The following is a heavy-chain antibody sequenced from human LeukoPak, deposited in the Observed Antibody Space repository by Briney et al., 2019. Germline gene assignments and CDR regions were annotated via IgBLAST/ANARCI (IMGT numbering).Heavy chain of an antibody. V-gene: IGHV4-34*09. CDR3: ARADTAMVFFDY. CDR2: IYYSGST. D-gene: IGHD5-18*01. J-gene: IGHJ4*02. Sequence: PSETLSLTCAVYGGSFSGYYWSWIRQPPGKGLEWIGYIYYSGSTYYNPSLKSRVTISVDTSKNQFSLRLSSVTAADTAVYYCARADTAMVFFDYWGQGTLVTVSS. CDR1: GGSFSGYY.